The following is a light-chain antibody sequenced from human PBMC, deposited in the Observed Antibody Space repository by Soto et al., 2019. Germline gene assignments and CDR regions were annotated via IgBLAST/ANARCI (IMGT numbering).Light chain of an antibody. CDR3: QQYGSSPRK. CDR2: GAS. J-gene: IGKJ1*01. Sequence: EIVLTQSPGTLSLSPGERATLSCRASQSVSSSYLAWYQQRPGQAPRLLIYGASSRATGITDRFSGSGSGTDFTLTISRLEPEEFAVYFCQQYGSSPRKFGQGPKVEVK. V-gene: IGKV3-20*01. CDR1: QSVSSSY.